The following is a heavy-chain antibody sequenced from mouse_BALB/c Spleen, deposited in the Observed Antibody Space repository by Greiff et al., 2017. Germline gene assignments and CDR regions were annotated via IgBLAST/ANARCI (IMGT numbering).Heavy chain of an antibody. Sequence: QVHVKQSGPGLVAPSQSLSITCTVSGFSLTSYGVHWVRQPPGKGLEWLGVIWAGGSTNYNSALMSRLSISKDNSKSQVFLKMNSLQTDDTAMYYCARDYYGSSYWFAYWGQGTLVTVSA. CDR2: IWAGGST. D-gene: IGHD1-1*01. CDR1: GFSLTSYG. CDR3: ARDYYGSSYWFAY. V-gene: IGHV2-9*02. J-gene: IGHJ3*01.